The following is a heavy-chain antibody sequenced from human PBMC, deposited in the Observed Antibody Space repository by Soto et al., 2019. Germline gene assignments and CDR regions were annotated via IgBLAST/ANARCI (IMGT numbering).Heavy chain of an antibody. CDR3: ARILPSIKGLDF. J-gene: IGHJ6*04. CDR2: IDWDDDK. V-gene: IGHV2-70*11. CDR1: GFSLSTSGMC. D-gene: IGHD2-2*01. Sequence: GSGPTLVNPTQTLTLTSTFSGFSLSTSGMCVSWIRQPPGKALEWLARIDWDDDKYYSTSLKTRLTISKGTSKNQVVLTMTNMDSVDTATYYCARILPSIKGLDFWGKGTTVTVSS.